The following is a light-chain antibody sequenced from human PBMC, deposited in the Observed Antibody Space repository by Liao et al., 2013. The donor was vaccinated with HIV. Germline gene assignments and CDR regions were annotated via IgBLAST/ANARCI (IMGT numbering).Light chain of an antibody. CDR3: QAWDSNTNYV. Sequence: SYELTQSPSVSVSPGQTATITCSGDYLGDKYASWYQHKPGQSPVLVIYQDNKRPSGIPERISGSNSGNTATLTISGTQALDEADYYCQAWDSNTNYVFGTGTQVTVL. CDR1: YLGDKY. CDR2: QDN. J-gene: IGLJ1*01. V-gene: IGLV3-1*01.